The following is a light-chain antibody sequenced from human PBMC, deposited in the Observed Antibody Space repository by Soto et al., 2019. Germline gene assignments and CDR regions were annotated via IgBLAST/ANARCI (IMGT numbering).Light chain of an antibody. V-gene: IGLV2-11*01. J-gene: IGLJ1*01. Sequence: QSVLTQPRSVSGSPGQSVTISCTGASSDVGGYNYVSWYQQHPGKAPKLMIYDVSKRPSGVPDRFYGSKSGNTASLTISGLQTDDEADYYCCSYAGRYTYVFGTGTKVTV. CDR3: CSYAGRYTYV. CDR1: SSDVGGYNY. CDR2: DVS.